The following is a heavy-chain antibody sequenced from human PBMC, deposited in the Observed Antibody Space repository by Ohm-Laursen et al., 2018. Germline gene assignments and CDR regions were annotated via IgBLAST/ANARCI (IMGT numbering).Heavy chain of an antibody. CDR3: ARVTPYDNSGYSTPQGFDY. Sequence: SLRLSCSASGFTFNSRGMTWVRQAPGKGLEWVANIKQDGSEKYYVDSVEGRFTISRDNAKNSLYLQMNSLRAEDTAVYYCARVTPYDNSGYSTPQGFDYWGQGTPVTVSS. J-gene: IGHJ4*02. CDR1: GFTFNSRG. V-gene: IGHV3-7*01. CDR2: IKQDGSEK. D-gene: IGHD3-22*01.